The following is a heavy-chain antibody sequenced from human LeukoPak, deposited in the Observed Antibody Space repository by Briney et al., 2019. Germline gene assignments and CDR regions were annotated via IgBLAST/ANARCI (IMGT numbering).Heavy chain of an antibody. CDR1: APSFTIHG. D-gene: IGHD3-10*01. CDR3: ARARGSGSPFF. V-gene: IGHV1-18*01. CDR2: ISAYNGNT. J-gene: IGHJ4*02. Sequence: ASVKVSCKVSAPSFTIHGISWDRQAPGQGLEWMGWISAYNGNTNYAQKLQGRVTMTTDTSTSTAYMELRSLRSDDTAVYYCARARGSGSPFFWGQGTLVTVSS.